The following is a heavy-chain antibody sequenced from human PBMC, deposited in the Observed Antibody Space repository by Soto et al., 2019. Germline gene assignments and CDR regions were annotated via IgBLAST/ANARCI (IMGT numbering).Heavy chain of an antibody. J-gene: IGHJ6*03. Sequence: PLETLSLTRTVSGGPISRYYWRWIRHPPWDGLEWIGYIYYSGSTNYNPSLKSRVTISVDTSTNQFSLKLSSVTAADTAVYYCARHGPAAIYYYYYMDVWGKGTTVTVSS. V-gene: IGHV4-59*08. CDR2: IYYSGST. CDR3: ARHGPAAIYYYYYMDV. CDR1: GGPISRYY. D-gene: IGHD2-2*01.